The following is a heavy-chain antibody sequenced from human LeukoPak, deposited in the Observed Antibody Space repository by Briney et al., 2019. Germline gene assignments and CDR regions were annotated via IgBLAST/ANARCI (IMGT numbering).Heavy chain of an antibody. D-gene: IGHD2/OR15-2a*01. J-gene: IGHJ4*02. CDR2: IYPGDSDI. CDR3: ARRKRSGSLDSTSFEY. Sequence: GESLKISCKGSGYSFNNYWIGWVRQMPGKGLEWMGIIYPGDSDIRYSPSFQGQVTISADKSISTAYLQWSTLKASDTAMYYCARRKRSGSLDSTSFEYWGQGTLVIVSS. CDR1: GYSFNNYW. V-gene: IGHV5-51*01.